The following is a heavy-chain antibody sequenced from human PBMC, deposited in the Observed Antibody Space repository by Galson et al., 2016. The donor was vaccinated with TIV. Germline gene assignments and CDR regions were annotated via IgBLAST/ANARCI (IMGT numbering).Heavy chain of an antibody. V-gene: IGHV3-21*06. CDR3: ARAFSSGDSAVDAFDV. Sequence: SLRLSCAASGFTFRAYTMNWARQAPGKGLEWVSSISISGSHTYYTDSVKGRFTISSDNAQSSLFLQLNRLRAEDTAVYYCARAFSSGDSAVDAFDVWGQGTVVAVSS. D-gene: IGHD4-17*01. CDR1: GFTFRAYT. J-gene: IGHJ3*01. CDR2: ISISGSHT.